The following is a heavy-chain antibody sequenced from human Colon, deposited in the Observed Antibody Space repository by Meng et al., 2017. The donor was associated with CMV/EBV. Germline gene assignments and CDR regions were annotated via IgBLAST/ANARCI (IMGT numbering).Heavy chain of an antibody. Sequence: QLHLWQSKPTVKWPDAYLLVSARSYGYTFTSICNNWVRQAHGQGLEWMGWISGSTGYTNRAQKIQGRVTMTPDTSTSTAYLALTSLTSNDTAVYYCARGRPNWSGVLDYWGQGTLVTVSS. CDR1: GYTFTSIC. V-gene: IGHV1-18*04. D-gene: IGHD1-1*01. J-gene: IGHJ4*02. CDR2: ISGSTGYT. CDR3: ARGRPNWSGVLDY.